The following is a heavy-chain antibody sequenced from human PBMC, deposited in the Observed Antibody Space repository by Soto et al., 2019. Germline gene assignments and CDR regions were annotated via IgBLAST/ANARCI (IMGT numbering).Heavy chain of an antibody. CDR3: ARAAYNILTSIPFDP. V-gene: IGHV4-31*03. D-gene: IGHD3-9*01. J-gene: IGHJ5*02. Sequence: QVQLQESGPGLVKPSQTLSLTCTVSGGSITSGGYSWNWIRQHPGKALEWIGSIYSGGTTYYKPSLKSRVFISEDTSKNQFSLELSSVTAADTAIYYCARAAYNILTSIPFDPWGQGTLVTVSS. CDR2: IYSGGTT. CDR1: GGSITSGGYS.